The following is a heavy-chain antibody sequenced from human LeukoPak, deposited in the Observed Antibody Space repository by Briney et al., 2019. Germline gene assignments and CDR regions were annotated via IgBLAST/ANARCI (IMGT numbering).Heavy chain of an antibody. CDR3: AGGAGGDAFDI. J-gene: IGHJ3*02. D-gene: IGHD3-10*01. CDR1: GGSFSGYY. CDR2: IHHSGST. V-gene: IGHV4-34*01. Sequence: SETLSLTCAVYGGSFSGYYWSWIRQPPGKGLXXIGEIHHSGSTNYNPSLKSRVTISVDTSKNQFSLKLSSVTAADTAVYYCAGGAGGDAFDIWGQGTMVTVSS.